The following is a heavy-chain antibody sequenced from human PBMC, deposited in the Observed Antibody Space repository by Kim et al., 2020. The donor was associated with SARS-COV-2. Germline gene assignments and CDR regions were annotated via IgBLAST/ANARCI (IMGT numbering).Heavy chain of an antibody. V-gene: IGHV4-34*01. CDR2: INHSGST. D-gene: IGHD3-3*01. CDR1: GGSFSGYY. J-gene: IGHJ4*02. Sequence: SETLSLTCAVYGGSFSGYYWSWIRQPPGKGLEWIGEINHSGSTNYNPSLKSRVTISVDTSKNQFSLKLSSVTAADTAVYYCARGRFANRTKYYDFWSGYSGGARLPFDYWGQGTLVTVSS. CDR3: ARGRFANRTKYYDFWSGYSGGARLPFDY.